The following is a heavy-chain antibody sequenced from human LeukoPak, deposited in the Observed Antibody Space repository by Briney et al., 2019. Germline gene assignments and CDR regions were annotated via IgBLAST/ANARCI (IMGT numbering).Heavy chain of an antibody. V-gene: IGHV3-53*01. CDR1: GFIVSSNY. CDR3: AREVRGYYFDY. D-gene: IGHD3-22*01. Sequence: GGSLRLSCAASGFIVSSNYMSWVRQAPGKGLEWVSIISSGGNTYYADSVKGRFTISRDISKNRLYLQMNGLRAEDTAVYYCAREVRGYYFDYWGQGTLVTVSS. CDR2: ISSGGNT. J-gene: IGHJ4*02.